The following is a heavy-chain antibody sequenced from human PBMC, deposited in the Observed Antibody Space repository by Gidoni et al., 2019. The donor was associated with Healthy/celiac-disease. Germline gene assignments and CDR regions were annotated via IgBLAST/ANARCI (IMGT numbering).Heavy chain of an antibody. CDR2: SYYRGST. Sequence: QVQLQESGPGLVKLSKTLSPTCTVPGGSLSSYYWSWSRLPPGKGLGWIGYSYYRGSTNYNPSLKGRVTISVDKSKNQFSLKLSSVTAADTAVYYCGYSSSWYQVDYWGQGTLVTVSS. CDR1: GGSLSSYY. J-gene: IGHJ4*02. V-gene: IGHV4-59*12. D-gene: IGHD6-13*01. CDR3: GYSSSWYQVDY.